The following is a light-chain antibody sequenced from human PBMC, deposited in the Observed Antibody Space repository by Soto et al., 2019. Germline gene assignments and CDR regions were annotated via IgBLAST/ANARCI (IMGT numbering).Light chain of an antibody. CDR3: QQYGSSPPYT. J-gene: IGKJ2*01. V-gene: IGKV3-20*01. CDR2: GAS. CDR1: QSVSSSY. Sequence: EIVLTQSPGTLYLSTGERATLSCRASQSVSSSYLAWYQQKPGQAPRLLIYGASSRATGIPDRFSGSGSGTDFTLTNSRLEPEDVAVYYCQQYGSSPPYTFGQGTKLEIK.